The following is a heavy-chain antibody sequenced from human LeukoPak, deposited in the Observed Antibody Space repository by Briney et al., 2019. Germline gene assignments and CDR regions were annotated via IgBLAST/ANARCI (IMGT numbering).Heavy chain of an antibody. CDR3: ARGVLEWLFSYFDY. Sequence: ASVKVSCKASGYTFTGYYMHWVRQAPGQGLERMGWINPNSGGTNYAQKFQGRVTMTRDTSIGTAYMELSRLRSDDTAVYYCARGVLEWLFSYFDYWGQGTLVTVSS. D-gene: IGHD3-3*01. J-gene: IGHJ4*02. CDR2: INPNSGGT. CDR1: GYTFTGYY. V-gene: IGHV1-2*02.